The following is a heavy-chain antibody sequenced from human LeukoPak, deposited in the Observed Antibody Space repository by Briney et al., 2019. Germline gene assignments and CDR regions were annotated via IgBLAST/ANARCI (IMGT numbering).Heavy chain of an antibody. V-gene: IGHV3-30-3*01. J-gene: IGHJ5*02. D-gene: IGHD3-16*01. CDR1: GFTFSSYA. Sequence: PGRSLRLSCAASGFTFSSYAMHWVRQAPGKGLEWVAVISYDGSNKYYADSVKGRFTISRDNSKNTLYLQMNSLRAEDTAVYYCARDGGLTRKTHNWFDPWGQGTLVTVSS. CDR3: ARDGGLTRKTHNWFDP. CDR2: ISYDGSNK.